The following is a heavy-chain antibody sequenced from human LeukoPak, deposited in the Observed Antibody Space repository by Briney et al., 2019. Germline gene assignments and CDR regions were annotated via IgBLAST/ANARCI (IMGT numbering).Heavy chain of an antibody. CDR1: GFRLNNYA. D-gene: IGHD6-19*01. J-gene: IGHJ1*01. Sequence: GGSLRLSCAASGFRLNNYAMSWARQAPGKGLEWVSTLGGDGTSTFYADSVKGRFTVSRDTSKNILSLQMNSLRAEDTAVYYCATTLTAVTPRGYFQHWGQGTLVTVSS. V-gene: IGHV3-23*01. CDR2: LGGDGTST. CDR3: ATTLTAVTPRGYFQH.